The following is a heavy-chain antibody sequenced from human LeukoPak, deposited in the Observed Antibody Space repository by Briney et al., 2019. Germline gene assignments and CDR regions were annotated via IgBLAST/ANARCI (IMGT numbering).Heavy chain of an antibody. J-gene: IGHJ1*01. CDR3: ASSYSSGWYSGYFQH. CDR2: IYPGDSDT. CDR1: GYSFTSYW. Sequence: GESLKISCKGSGYSFTSYWIGWVRQMPGKGLEWMGIIYPGDSDTRYSPSFQSQVTISADKSISTAYLQWSSLKASDTAMYYCASSYSSGWYSGYFQHWGQGTLVTVSS. V-gene: IGHV5-51*01. D-gene: IGHD6-19*01.